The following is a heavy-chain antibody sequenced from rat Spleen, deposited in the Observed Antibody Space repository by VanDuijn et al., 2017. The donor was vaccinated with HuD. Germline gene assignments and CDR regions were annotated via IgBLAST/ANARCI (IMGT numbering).Heavy chain of an antibody. CDR2: ISPSGGST. CDR1: GFTFSNYY. Sequence: EVQLVESGGGLVQPGRSLKLSCAASGFTFSNYYMAWVRQAPTKGLEWVASISPSGGSTYYPDSVKGRFTISRDNAKSTQYLQMDSLRSEDTATYYCATSYGYNPGYFDFWGPGTMVTVSS. J-gene: IGHJ1*01. V-gene: IGHV5-25*01. CDR3: ATSYGYNPGYFDF. D-gene: IGHD1-9*01.